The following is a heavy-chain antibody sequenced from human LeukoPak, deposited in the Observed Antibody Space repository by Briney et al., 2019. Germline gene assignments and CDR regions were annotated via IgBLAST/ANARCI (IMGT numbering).Heavy chain of an antibody. V-gene: IGHV3-15*01. CDR1: GFTFSNAW. Sequence: GGSLRLSCAASGFTFSNAWMSWVRQAPGKGLEWVGRIKSKTDGGTTDYAAPVKGRFTISRDDSKNTLYLQMNSLKTEDTAVYYCTTTVYDILTGHYGMDVWGKGTTVTVSS. CDR3: TTTVYDILTGHYGMDV. J-gene: IGHJ6*04. D-gene: IGHD3-9*01. CDR2: IKSKTDGGTT.